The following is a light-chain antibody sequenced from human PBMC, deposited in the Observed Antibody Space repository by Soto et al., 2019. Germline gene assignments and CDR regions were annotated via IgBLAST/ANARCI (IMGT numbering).Light chain of an antibody. Sequence: EIVMTQSPATLSVSPGERATLSCRASQSVTGNLAWYQQKRGQAPRLLIYGASTRATGIPARFSGSGSGTEFTLTISSLQSEDLAVYYCQQYNNWPLTFGGGTKVEIK. CDR1: QSVTGN. CDR2: GAS. V-gene: IGKV3-15*01. J-gene: IGKJ4*01. CDR3: QQYNNWPLT.